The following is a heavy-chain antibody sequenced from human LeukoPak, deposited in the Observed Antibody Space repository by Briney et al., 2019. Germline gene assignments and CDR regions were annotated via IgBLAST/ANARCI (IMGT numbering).Heavy chain of an antibody. J-gene: IGHJ5*02. CDR1: GYTFTSCF. CDR2: MNPNSGTP. Sequence: GASVNVSCKASGYTFTSCFINWVPPAAGRGREGMGWMNPNSGTPGYAQKFQGRVTMTRNTYIRPAYMELSSLRSEDPALYYCARVPIRHSSSWYYKWFDPWGQGTLVTVSS. CDR3: ARVPIRHSSSWYYKWFDP. D-gene: IGHD6-13*01. V-gene: IGHV1-8*01.